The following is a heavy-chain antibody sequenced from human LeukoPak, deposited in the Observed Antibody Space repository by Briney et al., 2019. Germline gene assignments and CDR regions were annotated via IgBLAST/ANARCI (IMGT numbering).Heavy chain of an antibody. J-gene: IGHJ1*01. CDR1: GYIFTSYD. CDR3: TRGGGSTWTQRGYFHP. CDR2: MSPNSGNT. D-gene: IGHD2-2*01. V-gene: IGHV1-8*01. Sequence: GASVKVSCKVSGYIFTSYDINWVRQATGQGLEWMGWMSPNSGNTGYAQKFQGRVTMTRDTSISTAYMELSSLKSEDTAVYYCTRGGGSTWTQRGYFHPWGQGTLVTVSS.